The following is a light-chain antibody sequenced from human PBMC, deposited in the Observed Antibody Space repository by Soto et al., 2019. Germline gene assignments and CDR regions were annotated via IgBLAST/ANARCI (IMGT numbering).Light chain of an antibody. CDR1: QTVTNRY. CDR2: GTS. Sequence: EIVLTQSPGTLSLSPGERVTLSCRASQTVTNRYFAWYQHRRGQALRLLIYGTSNRATGVPDRFSGSGSGTDFSLTIARLEPEDFAVYFCQQYASSITFGGGTKVEFK. J-gene: IGKJ4*01. CDR3: QQYASSIT. V-gene: IGKV3-20*01.